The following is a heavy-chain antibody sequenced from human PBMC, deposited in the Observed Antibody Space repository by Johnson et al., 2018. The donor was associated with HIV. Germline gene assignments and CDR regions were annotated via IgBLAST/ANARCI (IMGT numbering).Heavy chain of an antibody. J-gene: IGHJ3*02. CDR2: ISGSGDNT. Sequence: EVQLVESGGGVIRPGGSLRLSCAASGFTFDDYGMNWVRQVPGKGLEWVSGISGSGDNTHYADSVMGRFTISRDNSKSTLYLQMMSLRVEDTALYYCVKVGLVGGREGVGALDIWGPGTMVTVSS. CDR3: VKVGLVGGREGVGALDI. CDR1: GFTFDDYG. D-gene: IGHD1-26*01. V-gene: IGHV3-23*04.